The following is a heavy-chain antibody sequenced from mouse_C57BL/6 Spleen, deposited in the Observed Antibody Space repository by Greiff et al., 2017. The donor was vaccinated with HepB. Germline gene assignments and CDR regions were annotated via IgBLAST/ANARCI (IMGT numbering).Heavy chain of an antibody. Sequence: EVKLMESGGGLVQSGRSLRLSCATSGFTFSDFYMEWVRQAPGKGLEWIAASRNKANDYTTEYSASVKGRFIVSRDTSQSILYLQMNALRAEDTAIYYCAREAYGLYAMDYWGQGTSVTVSS. CDR3: AREAYGLYAMDY. CDR1: GFTFSDFY. V-gene: IGHV7-1*01. CDR2: SRNKANDYTT. D-gene: IGHD1-1*02. J-gene: IGHJ4*01.